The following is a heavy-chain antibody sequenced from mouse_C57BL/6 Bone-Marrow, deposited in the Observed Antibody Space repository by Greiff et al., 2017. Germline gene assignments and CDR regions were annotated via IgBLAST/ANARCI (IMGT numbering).Heavy chain of an antibody. V-gene: IGHV1-81*01. Sequence: VQRVESGAELARPGASVKLSCKASGYTFTSYGISWVKQRTGQGLEWIGEIYPRSGNTYYNEKFKGKATLTADKSSSTAYMELRSLTAEDSAVYFCARSKMGTYYFDYWGQGTTLTVSS. J-gene: IGHJ2*01. CDR3: ARSKMGTYYFDY. CDR2: IYPRSGNT. D-gene: IGHD2-3*01. CDR1: GYTFTSYG.